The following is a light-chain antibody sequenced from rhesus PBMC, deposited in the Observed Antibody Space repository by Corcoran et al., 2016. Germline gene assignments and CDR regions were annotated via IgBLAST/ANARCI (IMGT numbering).Light chain of an antibody. CDR3: QLYYTTPWT. J-gene: IGKJ1*01. V-gene: IGKV1-25*01. Sequence: DIQMTQSPSSLSASVGDRVTITCRASQGITDDLAWYQQKPGETPKLLIYEAARLQSGIPSRFSGRGSGTVFTFTISSLQSGDFATYYCQLYYTTPWTFGQGTKVEIK. CDR2: EAA. CDR1: QGITDD.